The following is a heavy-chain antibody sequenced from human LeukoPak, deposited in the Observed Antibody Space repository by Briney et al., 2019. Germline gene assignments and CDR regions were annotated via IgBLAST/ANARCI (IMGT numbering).Heavy chain of an antibody. CDR1: GDSISRRSSY. CDR2: VYSTGTP. V-gene: IGHV4-61*02. J-gene: IGHJ4*01. D-gene: IGHD3-10*01. Sequence: SETLSLTCSVSGDSISRRSSYWAWIRQPAGRGLEWIGRVYSTGTPNYNPSLKSRLAMSVDTSKNQFSLTLNSVTAADTAVYFCTRGLQERDIIRGFDFWGPGILVTVSS. CDR3: TRGLQERDIIRGFDF.